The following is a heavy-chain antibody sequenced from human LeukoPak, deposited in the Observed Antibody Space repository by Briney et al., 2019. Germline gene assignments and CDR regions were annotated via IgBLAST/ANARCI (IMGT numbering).Heavy chain of an antibody. CDR2: ISSSSSYI. D-gene: IGHD6-13*01. CDR1: GFTFSSYS. J-gene: IGHJ4*02. Sequence: PGGSLRLSCAASGFTFSSYSMNWVRQTPGKGLEWVSSISSSSSYIYYADSVKGRFTISRDNAKNSLYLQMNSLRAEDTAVYYCASSGYSSSRPHYWGRGTLVTVSS. V-gene: IGHV3-21*01. CDR3: ASSGYSSSRPHY.